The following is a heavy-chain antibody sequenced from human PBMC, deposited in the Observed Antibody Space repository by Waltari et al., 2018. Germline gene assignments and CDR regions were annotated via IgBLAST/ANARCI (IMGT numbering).Heavy chain of an antibody. CDR1: GGTFSSYA. D-gene: IGHD3-3*01. Sequence: GGTFSSYAISWVRQAPGQGLEWMGGIIPIFGTANYAQKFQGRVTITADESTSTAYMELSSLRSEDTAVYYCARGPPLTIFGVVIPSHFDYWGQGTLVTVSS. CDR3: ARGPPLTIFGVVIPSHFDY. J-gene: IGHJ4*02. CDR2: IIPIFGTA. V-gene: IGHV1-69*01.